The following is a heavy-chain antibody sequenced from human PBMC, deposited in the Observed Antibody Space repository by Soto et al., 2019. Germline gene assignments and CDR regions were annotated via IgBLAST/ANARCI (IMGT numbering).Heavy chain of an antibody. CDR3: ARGSSIAGLYYGMDV. Sequence: QVQLQESGPGLVKPSQTLSLTCTVSGGSISSGGYYWTWIRQHPGKGLEWIGYNYYSGITYYNPSLKSQVPISLDTSKIQFSLKLSSVTAADTAVYYCARGSSIAGLYYGMDVWGQWTTGSVSS. D-gene: IGHD6-6*01. CDR2: NYYSGIT. J-gene: IGHJ6*02. V-gene: IGHV4-31*01. CDR1: GGSISSGGYY.